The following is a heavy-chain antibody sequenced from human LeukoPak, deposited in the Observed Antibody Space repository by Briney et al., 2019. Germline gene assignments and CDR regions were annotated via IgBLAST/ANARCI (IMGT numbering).Heavy chain of an antibody. CDR1: GGSISSYY. D-gene: IGHD6-6*01. V-gene: IGHV4-4*07. CDR2: IYTSGST. Sequence: PSETLSLTCTVSGGSISSYYWSWIRQPAGKGLEWIGRIYTSGSTNYNPSPKSRVTMSVDTSKNQFSLKLSYVTAADTAVCYCARLEYSSSRSWLDPWGQGTLVTVSS. CDR3: ARLEYSSSRSWLDP. J-gene: IGHJ5*02.